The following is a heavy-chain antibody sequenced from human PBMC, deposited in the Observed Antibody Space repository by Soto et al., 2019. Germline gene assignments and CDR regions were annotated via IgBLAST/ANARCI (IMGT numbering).Heavy chain of an antibody. CDR1: GYIFINYY. J-gene: IGHJ3*02. CDR3: ARGCGTTSCYEGRTFDI. Sequence: ASVKVSCKASGYIFINYYIHWVRQAPGQGLEWIGIINPNGGSTNYAQKFRGRVTMTRDTSTSTVYMELSRLSSDDTAVYYCARGCGTTSCYEGRTFDIWGQGTMVTVSS. D-gene: IGHD2-2*01. CDR2: INPNGGST. V-gene: IGHV1-46*01.